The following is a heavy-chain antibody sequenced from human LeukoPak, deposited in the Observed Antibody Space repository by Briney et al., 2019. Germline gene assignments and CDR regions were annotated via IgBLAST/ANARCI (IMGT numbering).Heavy chain of an antibody. CDR2: IYPGDSDT. D-gene: IGHD6-19*01. CDR1: GYTFARYW. CDR3: VRTSGWYSSWFDP. J-gene: IGHJ5*02. Sequence: GESLKISCKGSGYTFARYWIGWVRQMPGKGLEWMAIIYPGDSDTRYSPSFQGQVTISVDKYISTAYMQRSSLKASDTAIYYCVRTSGWYSSWFDPWGQGTLVTVSS. V-gene: IGHV5-51*01.